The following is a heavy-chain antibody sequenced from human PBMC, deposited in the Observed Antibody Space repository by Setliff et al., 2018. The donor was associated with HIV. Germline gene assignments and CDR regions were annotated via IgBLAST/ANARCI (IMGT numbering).Heavy chain of an antibody. CDR3: ARGDYGSGSYYPYYFYYGMDV. V-gene: IGHV1-69*13. J-gene: IGHJ6*02. Sequence: EASVKVSCKASGGTFSSYSINWVRQAPGQGLEWMGGIIPIYGTPIYAQKFQGRVTITADESTSTAYMELSSLRSEDTAVYYCARGDYGSGSYYPYYFYYGMDVWGQGTTVTV. CDR2: IIPIYGTP. CDR1: GGTFSSYS. D-gene: IGHD3-10*01.